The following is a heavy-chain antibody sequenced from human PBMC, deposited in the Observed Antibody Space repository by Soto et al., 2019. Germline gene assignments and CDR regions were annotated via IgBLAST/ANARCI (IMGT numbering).Heavy chain of an antibody. V-gene: IGHV1-8*01. CDR3: VRQAGGASTPGDDY. CDR2: VNPDTGDT. D-gene: IGHD2-15*01. J-gene: IGHJ4*02. Sequence: QVQLVQSGAEVKKPGASVKVSCKASGYAFVAFDIAWVRQASGQSLEWVGWVNPDTGDTAYKREFQGRLSMTRDTSINTVYMELSSLTPDDTAMYFCVRQAGGASTPGDDYWGQGTLVTVPP. CDR1: GYAFVAFD.